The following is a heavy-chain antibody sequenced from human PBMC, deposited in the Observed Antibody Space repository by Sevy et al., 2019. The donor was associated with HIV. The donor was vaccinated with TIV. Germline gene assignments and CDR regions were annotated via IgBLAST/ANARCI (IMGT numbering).Heavy chain of an antibody. CDR1: GYTFTSYG. D-gene: IGHD5-18*01. V-gene: IGHV1-18*01. CDR3: ARVLIQLWLRVLGDGAFDI. Sequence: ASVKVSCKASGYTFTSYGISWVRQAPGQGLEWMGWISAYNGNTNYAQKLQGRVTMTTDTSTSTAYMELRSLRSDDTAVYYCARVLIQLWLRVLGDGAFDIWGQGTMVTVSS. J-gene: IGHJ3*02. CDR2: ISAYNGNT.